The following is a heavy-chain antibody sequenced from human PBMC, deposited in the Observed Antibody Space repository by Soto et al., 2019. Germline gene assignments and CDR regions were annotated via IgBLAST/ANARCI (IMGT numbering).Heavy chain of an antibody. J-gene: IGHJ4*02. CDR3: ARAIAGDFFDY. D-gene: IGHD6-13*01. V-gene: IGHV3-23*01. CDR2: ISSGGSS. Sequence: PVGSLRLSCAASGFTFSSYAMNWVRQAPGKGLEWVSTISSGGSSYYAVSVKGRFSISRDNSKNTLFLQMNSLRAEDTAVYYCARAIAGDFFDYWGQGTLVTVSS. CDR1: GFTFSSYA.